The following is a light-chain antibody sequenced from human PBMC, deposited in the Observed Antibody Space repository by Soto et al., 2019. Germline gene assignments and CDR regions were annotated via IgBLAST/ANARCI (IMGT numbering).Light chain of an antibody. CDR2: GAS. CDR3: QQYGSSPQFT. V-gene: IGKV3-20*01. J-gene: IGKJ2*01. Sequence: EIVLTQSPGTLSLSPGERATLSCRASQSVRSSYLAWYQQKPGQAPSLLIYGASSRATGIPDRLSGGGSGTDFTLTISRLEAEDVAVYFCQQYGSSPQFTFGQGTKVEI. CDR1: QSVRSSY.